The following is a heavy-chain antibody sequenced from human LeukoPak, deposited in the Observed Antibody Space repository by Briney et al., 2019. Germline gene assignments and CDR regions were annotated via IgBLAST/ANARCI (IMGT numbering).Heavy chain of an antibody. CDR1: GGSISSSSYY. Sequence: SETLSLTCTVSGGSISSSSYYWGWMRQPPGKGLEWIGSIYYSGSTYYNPSLKSRVTISVDTSKNQFSLKLSSVTAADTAVYYCARGYYYDSKRFDYWGQGTLVTVSS. D-gene: IGHD3-22*01. CDR2: IYYSGST. V-gene: IGHV4-39*07. CDR3: ARGYYYDSKRFDY. J-gene: IGHJ4*02.